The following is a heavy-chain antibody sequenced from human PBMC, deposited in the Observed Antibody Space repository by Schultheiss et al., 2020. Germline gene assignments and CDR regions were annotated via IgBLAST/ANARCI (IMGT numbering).Heavy chain of an antibody. V-gene: IGHV4-61*05. D-gene: IGHD1-7*01. Sequence: SETLSLTCTVSGGSISSSSYYWGWIRQPPGKGLEWIGYIYHSGSTNYSPSLKSRVTISVDKSTNQFSLKLSSVTAADTAVYYCARKGWHYNCDFWGQGTLVIVAS. CDR3: ARKGWHYNCDF. J-gene: IGHJ4*02. CDR2: IYHSGST. CDR1: GGSISSSSYY.